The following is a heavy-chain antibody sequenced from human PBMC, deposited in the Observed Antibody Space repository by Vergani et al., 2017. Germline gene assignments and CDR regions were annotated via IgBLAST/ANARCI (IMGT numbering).Heavy chain of an antibody. V-gene: IGHV3-49*04. J-gene: IGHJ4*02. CDR1: GFTFSGSA. D-gene: IGHD5-18*01. Sequence: EVQLVESGGGLVQPGGSLTLSCAASGFTFSGSAMHWVRQAPGKGLEWVAFIRNKAYGGTTEYAASVKGRFTISRDDSKRLAYLQLSGLKTEDTAVYFCXRGRGYSFGYSDYWGQGTLVTVSS. CDR3: XRGRGYSFGYSDY. CDR2: IRNKAYGGTT.